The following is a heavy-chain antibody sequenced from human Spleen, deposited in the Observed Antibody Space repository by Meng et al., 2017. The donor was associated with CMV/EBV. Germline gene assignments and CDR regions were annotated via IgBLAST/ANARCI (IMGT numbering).Heavy chain of an antibody. CDR1: GYTFTSYG. D-gene: IGHD2-2*01. CDR2: ISAYNGNT. CDR3: ARVDFGYCSSTSCYSLNWFGP. J-gene: IGHJ5*02. Sequence: ASVKVSCKASGYTFTSYGISWVRQAPGQGLEWMGWISAYNGNTNYAQKLQGRVTMTTDTSTSTAYMELRSLRSDDTAVYYCARVDFGYCSSTSCYSLNWFGPWGQGTLVTVSS. V-gene: IGHV1-18*01.